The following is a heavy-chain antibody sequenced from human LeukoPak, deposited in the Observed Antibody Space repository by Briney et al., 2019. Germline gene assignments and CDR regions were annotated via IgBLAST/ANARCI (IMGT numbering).Heavy chain of an antibody. CDR1: GGSISSSSYY. V-gene: IGHV4-39*01. J-gene: IGHJ4*02. Sequence: SETLSLTCTVSGGSISSSSYYWGWIRQPPGKGLEWIGSIYYSGSTYYNPSLKSRVTISVDTSKNQFSLKLSSVTAADTAVYYCASRPGYGDYSFFDYWGQGTLVTVSS. CDR3: ASRPGYGDYSFFDY. D-gene: IGHD4-17*01. CDR2: IYYSGST.